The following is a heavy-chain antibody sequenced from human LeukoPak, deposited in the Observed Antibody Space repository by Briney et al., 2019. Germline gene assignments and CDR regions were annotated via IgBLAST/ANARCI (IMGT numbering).Heavy chain of an antibody. V-gene: IGHV1-2*02. D-gene: IGHD3-9*01. J-gene: IGHJ4*02. Sequence: GASVKVSCKASGYTFTGYYMHWVRQAPGQGLEWMGWINPNSGGTNYAQKFQGRVTMTRDTSISTAYMELSRLRSDDTAVYYCARVPMCDYDILTGYDYRGQGTLVTVSS. CDR2: INPNSGGT. CDR3: ARVPMCDYDILTGYDY. CDR1: GYTFTGYY.